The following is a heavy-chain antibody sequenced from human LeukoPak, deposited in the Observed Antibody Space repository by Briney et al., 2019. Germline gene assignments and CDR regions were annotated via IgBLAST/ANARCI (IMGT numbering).Heavy chain of an antibody. J-gene: IGHJ3*02. V-gene: IGHV3-23*01. Sequence: GGSLRLSCAASGFTFSSYGMSWVRQAPGKGLEWVSAISGSGGSTYYADSVKGRFTISRDNSKNTLYLQMNSLRAEDTAVYYCAKDQWYYGSIYAFDIWGQGTMVTVSS. D-gene: IGHD3-22*01. CDR3: AKDQWYYGSIYAFDI. CDR1: GFTFSSYG. CDR2: ISGSGGST.